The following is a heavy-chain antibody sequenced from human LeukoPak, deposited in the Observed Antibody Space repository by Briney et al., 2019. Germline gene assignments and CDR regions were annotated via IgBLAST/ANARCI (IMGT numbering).Heavy chain of an antibody. CDR3: ARRRVFTIFGPVDVYFDY. Sequence: SETLSLTCAVYGGSFSGYYWSWIRQPPGKGLEWIGEINHSGSTNYNPSLKSRVTISVDTSKNQFSLKLSSVTAADTAVYYCARRRVFTIFGPVDVYFDYWGQGTLVTVSS. J-gene: IGHJ4*02. D-gene: IGHD3-3*01. CDR1: GGSFSGYY. CDR2: INHSGST. V-gene: IGHV4-34*01.